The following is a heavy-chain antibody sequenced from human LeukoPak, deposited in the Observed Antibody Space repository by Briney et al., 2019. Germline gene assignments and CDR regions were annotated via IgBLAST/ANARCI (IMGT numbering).Heavy chain of an antibody. CDR3: ARDPRSSSWYADASFDY. J-gene: IGHJ4*02. V-gene: IGHV3-30*03. CDR1: GFTCSSNG. D-gene: IGHD6-13*01. Sequence: PGGNLRLSGSAAGFTCSSNGMVRHRPAPGNGLVGVAVISYDGSNKYYAGSVKGRFTISRDNSKNTLYLQMNSLRAEDAAVYYCARDPRSSSWYADASFDYWGQGTLVTVSS. CDR2: ISYDGSNK.